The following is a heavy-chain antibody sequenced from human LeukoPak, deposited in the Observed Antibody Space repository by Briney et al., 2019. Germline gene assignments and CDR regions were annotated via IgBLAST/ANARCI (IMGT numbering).Heavy chain of an antibody. D-gene: IGHD6-6*01. CDR3: ARASPLGPVRYFDL. CDR1: GFTFSSYA. J-gene: IGHJ2*01. CDR2: ISYDGSNK. Sequence: PGGSLRLSCAASGFTFSSYAMHWVRQAPGKGLEWVAVISYDGSNKYYADSVKGRFTISRDNSKNTLYLQMNSLRAEDTAVYYRARASPLGPVRYFDLWGRGTLVTVSS. V-gene: IGHV3-30*04.